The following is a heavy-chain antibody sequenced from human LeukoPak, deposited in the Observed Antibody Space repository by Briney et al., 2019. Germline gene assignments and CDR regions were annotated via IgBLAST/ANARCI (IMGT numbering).Heavy chain of an antibody. CDR2: IYYSGST. V-gene: IGHV4-59*12. Sequence: PSETLSLTCTVSGGSISSYYWSWIRQPPGKGLEWIGYIYYSGSTNYNPSLKSRVTISVDTSKNQFSLKLSSVTAADTAVYYCARGLADGTSFDYWGQGTLVTVSS. J-gene: IGHJ4*02. CDR1: GGSISSYY. CDR3: ARGLADGTSFDY. D-gene: IGHD6-13*01.